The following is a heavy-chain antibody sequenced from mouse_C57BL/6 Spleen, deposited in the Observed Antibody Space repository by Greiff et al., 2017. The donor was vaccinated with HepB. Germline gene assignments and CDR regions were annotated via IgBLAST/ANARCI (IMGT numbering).Heavy chain of an antibody. CDR3: ARWVITTVVANDAMDY. Sequence: EVQLQQSGPGLVKPSQSLSLTCSVTGYSITSGYYWNWIRQFPGNKLEWMGYISYDGSNNYNPSLKNRISITRDTSKNQFFLKLNSVTTEDTATYYCARWVITTVVANDAMDYWGQGTSVTVSS. V-gene: IGHV3-6*01. CDR1: GYSITSGYY. J-gene: IGHJ4*01. CDR2: ISYDGSN. D-gene: IGHD1-1*01.